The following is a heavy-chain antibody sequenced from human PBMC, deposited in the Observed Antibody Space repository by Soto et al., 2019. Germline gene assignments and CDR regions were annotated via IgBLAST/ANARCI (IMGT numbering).Heavy chain of an antibody. CDR1: GYTFTGYY. V-gene: IGHV1-2*04. Sequence: QVQLVQSGAEVKKPGASVKVSCKASGYTFTGYYMHWVRQAPGQGLEWMGWINPNSGGTNYAQKFQGWVTMTRDTSISTAYMELSRLRSDDTAVYDCAASSSRMTSDAFDIWGQGTMVTVSS. J-gene: IGHJ3*02. D-gene: IGHD6-13*01. CDR2: INPNSGGT. CDR3: AASSSRMTSDAFDI.